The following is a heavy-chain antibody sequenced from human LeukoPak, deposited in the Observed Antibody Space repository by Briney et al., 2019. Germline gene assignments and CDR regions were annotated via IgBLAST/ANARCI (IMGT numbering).Heavy chain of an antibody. CDR3: ARTTVADY. CDR1: GFTLGKYW. CDR2: IKQDGSEE. D-gene: IGHD4-17*01. J-gene: IGHJ4*02. V-gene: IGHV3-7*01. Sequence: GGSVRLSCSVSGFTLGKYWMTWFRQAPGKGLEWVATIKQDGSEEYYVDSVKGRFTISRDNATNSLYVQMNSLRAEDTAVYYCARTTVADYWGQGTLVTVSS.